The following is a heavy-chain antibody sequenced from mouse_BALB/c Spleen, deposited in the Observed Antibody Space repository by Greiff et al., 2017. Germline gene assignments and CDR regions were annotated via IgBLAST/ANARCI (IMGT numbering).Heavy chain of an antibody. CDR2: IWGGGST. D-gene: IGHD1-2*01. J-gene: IGHJ4*01. CDR1: GFSLSRYS. Sequence: VQRVESGPGLVAPSQSLSITCTVSGFSLSRYSVHWVRQPPGKGLEWLGMIWGGGSTDYNSALKSRLSISKDNSKSQVFLKMNSLQTDDTAMYYCARKGYDYGGYAMDYWGQGTSVTVSS. CDR3: ARKGYDYGGYAMDY. V-gene: IGHV2-6-4*01.